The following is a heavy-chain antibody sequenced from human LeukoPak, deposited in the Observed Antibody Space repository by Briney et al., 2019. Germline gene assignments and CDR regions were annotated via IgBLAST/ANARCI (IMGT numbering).Heavy chain of an antibody. Sequence: SETLSLTCTVSGGSISSYYWSWIRQPPGKGLEWIGYIYYSGSTNYNPSLKSRVTISVDTSKNQFSLKLSSVTAADTAVYYCARGSSSGWPDAFDIWGQGTMVTVSS. D-gene: IGHD6-19*01. CDR2: IYYSGST. CDR3: ARGSSSGWPDAFDI. V-gene: IGHV4-59*01. CDR1: GGSISSYY. J-gene: IGHJ3*02.